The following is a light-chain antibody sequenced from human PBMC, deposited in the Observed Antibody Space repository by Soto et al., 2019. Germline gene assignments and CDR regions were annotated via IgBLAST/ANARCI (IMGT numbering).Light chain of an antibody. CDR2: GAS. J-gene: IGKJ1*01. CDR1: QSVRSN. CDR3: QQYDTWPRT. Sequence: IVMTKNPDTLSVAPGERAARSCRASQSVRSNFAWYQQKPGQAPRLLIFGASTRAIGIPARFSASGSGTEFTLSISSLKSDDFGVYYCQQYDTWPRTFGQGTKVDIK. V-gene: IGKV3-15*01.